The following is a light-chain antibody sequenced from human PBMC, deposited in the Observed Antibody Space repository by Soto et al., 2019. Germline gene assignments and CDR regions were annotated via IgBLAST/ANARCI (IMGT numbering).Light chain of an antibody. CDR2: EVT. Sequence: QSALTQPPSASGFPGQSVPISCTGTSSDLGDFNYVSWYQQHPGQVPKLMIYEVTKRPSGVPDRFSGSKSGNTASLTVSGLQAEDEADYYCSSRIGGTSVVFGGGTKLTVL. CDR1: SSDLGDFNY. V-gene: IGLV2-8*01. J-gene: IGLJ2*01. CDR3: SSRIGGTSVV.